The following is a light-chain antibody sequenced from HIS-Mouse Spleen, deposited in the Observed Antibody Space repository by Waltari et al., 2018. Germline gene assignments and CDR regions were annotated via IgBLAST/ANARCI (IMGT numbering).Light chain of an antibody. Sequence: QSALTQPASVSGSPGQSITISCTGTSSDVGSYNLVSWYQQHPGKAPKLMIYEGSNRPLGVLNRFSGSQSGNTASLTISGLQAEDEADYYCCSYAGSSTWVFGGGTKLTVL. CDR1: SSDVGSYNL. V-gene: IGLV2-23*01. CDR3: CSYAGSSTWV. CDR2: EGS. J-gene: IGLJ3*02.